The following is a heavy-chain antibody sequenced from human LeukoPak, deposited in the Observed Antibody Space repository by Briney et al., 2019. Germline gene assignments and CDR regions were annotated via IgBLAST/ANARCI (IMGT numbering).Heavy chain of an antibody. CDR3: ARDLLSGRYHPFDH. D-gene: IGHD1-26*01. J-gene: IGHJ4*02. Sequence: ASVKVSCKASGYTFTGYYMHWVRQAPGQGLEWMGWINPNSGDTNYAQKFQGRVTLTRNTSISTAYMELSNLRSDDTAVYYCARDLLSGRYHPFDHWVQGTLVTVSS. CDR1: GYTFTGYY. CDR2: INPNSGDT. V-gene: IGHV1-2*02.